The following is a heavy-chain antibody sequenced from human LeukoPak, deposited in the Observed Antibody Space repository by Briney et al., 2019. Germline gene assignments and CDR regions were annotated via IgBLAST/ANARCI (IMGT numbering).Heavy chain of an antibody. Sequence: PGGSLRLSCAASGFTFSSYDRSWVRQAPGKGLEWVSAISGSGCSTYYADSVKGRFTISRDISKNTLYLQMNSLRAEDTAVYYCAKAPPSSYYYYYGMDVWGQGTTVTVSS. CDR2: ISGSGCST. V-gene: IGHV3-23*01. D-gene: IGHD6-13*01. J-gene: IGHJ6*02. CDR1: GFTFSSYD. CDR3: AKAPPSSYYYYYGMDV.